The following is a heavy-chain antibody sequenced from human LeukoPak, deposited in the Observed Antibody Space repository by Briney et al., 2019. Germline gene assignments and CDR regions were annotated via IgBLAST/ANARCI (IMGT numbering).Heavy chain of an antibody. J-gene: IGHJ6*03. CDR1: GGSFSGYY. V-gene: IGHV4-34*01. Sequence: PSETLSLTCAVYGGSFSGYYWSWIRQPPGKGLEWIGEINHSGSTNYNPSLKSRVTISVDTSKNQFSLKLSSVTAADTAVYYCARDVTIFGDYYYYMDVWGKGTTVTVSS. D-gene: IGHD3-3*01. CDR3: ARDVTIFGDYYYYMDV. CDR2: INHSGST.